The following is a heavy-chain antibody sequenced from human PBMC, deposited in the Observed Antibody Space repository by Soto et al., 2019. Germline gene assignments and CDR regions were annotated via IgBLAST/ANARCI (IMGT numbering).Heavy chain of an antibody. CDR2: MNPNSGNT. CDR3: ARCQDDFWSVYSFDP. J-gene: IGHJ5*02. D-gene: IGHD3-3*01. V-gene: IGHV1-8*01. CDR1: GYTLTSYD. Sequence: GGSVEVSLQGSGYTLTSYDINLVRKGTGQGREWMGWMNPNSGNTGYAQKFQGRVTMTRNTSISTAYMELSSLRSEDTAVYYCARCQDDFWSVYSFDPWGQGTLVTVSS.